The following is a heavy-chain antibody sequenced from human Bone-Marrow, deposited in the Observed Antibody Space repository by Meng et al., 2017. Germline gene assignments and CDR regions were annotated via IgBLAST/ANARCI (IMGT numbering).Heavy chain of an antibody. V-gene: IGHV1-2*06. Sequence: ASAKVSCKASAYTFTSYGISWVRRAPGQGLEWMGRIDPKSGDTHYAQRFQGRVTMTGDTSISTAYMELSGLRSDDTAMYYCARDEDISAAGKLFGDYWGQGTLVTVSS. CDR2: IDPKSGDT. CDR3: ARDEDISAAGKLFGDY. CDR1: AYTFTSYG. J-gene: IGHJ4*02. D-gene: IGHD6-13*01.